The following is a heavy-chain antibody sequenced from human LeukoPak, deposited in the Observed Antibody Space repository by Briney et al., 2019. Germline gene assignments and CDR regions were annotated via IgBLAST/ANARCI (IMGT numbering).Heavy chain of an antibody. Sequence: GASVKVSCKASGYTFTGYYMHWVRQAPGQGLEWMGWINPNSGGTNYAQKFQGRVTMTRDTSTSTVYVELSSLRSEDTAVYYCARGWRDGYNYGYWGQGTLVTVSS. CDR3: ARGWRDGYNYGY. CDR2: INPNSGGT. D-gene: IGHD5-24*01. CDR1: GYTFTGYY. V-gene: IGHV1-2*02. J-gene: IGHJ4*02.